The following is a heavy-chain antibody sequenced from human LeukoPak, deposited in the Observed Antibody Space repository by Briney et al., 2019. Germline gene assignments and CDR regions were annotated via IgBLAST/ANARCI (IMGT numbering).Heavy chain of an antibody. Sequence: GGSLRLSCAASGFTFSSYAMNWVRQAPGKVLEWVAVTSSDESSKYYADPVKGRFTISRDNSKNTVFLQMNSLRPEDTAVYYCANGGVPAAAAYYFDYWGQGTLVTVSS. D-gene: IGHD2-2*01. CDR3: ANGGVPAAAAYYFDY. CDR1: GFTFSSYA. CDR2: TSSDESSK. J-gene: IGHJ4*02. V-gene: IGHV3-30*04.